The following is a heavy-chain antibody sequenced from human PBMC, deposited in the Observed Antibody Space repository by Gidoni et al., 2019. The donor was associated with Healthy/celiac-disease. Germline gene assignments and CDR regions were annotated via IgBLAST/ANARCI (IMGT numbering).Heavy chain of an antibody. CDR2: ISYDGSNK. CDR3: ARSLCSSTSCYFYYYMDV. CDR1: GFTFSSSA. V-gene: IGHV3-30-3*01. J-gene: IGHJ6*03. Sequence: QVQLVESGGGVVQPGRSLRLSCAASGFTFSSSAMHWVRQAPGKGLEWVAVISYDGSNKYYADSVKGRFTISRDNSKNTLYLQMNSLRAEDTAVYYCARSLCSSTSCYFYYYMDVWGKGTTVTVSS. D-gene: IGHD2-2*01.